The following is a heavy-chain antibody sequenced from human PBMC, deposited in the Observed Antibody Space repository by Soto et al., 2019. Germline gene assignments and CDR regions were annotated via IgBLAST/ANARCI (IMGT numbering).Heavy chain of an antibody. J-gene: IGHJ5*02. CDR3: PRHSWELPTETINWFDP. Sequence: GASRKISCKCSGYSFTSYWIGWVRQMPGKGLEWMGLIYPGDSDTSYSPSFQGQLTISADMSISTAYLQWSSLKASNTAMYYCPRHSWELPTETINWFDPWGQGTLVTVSS. D-gene: IGHD1-26*01. V-gene: IGHV5-51*01. CDR2: IYPGDSDT. CDR1: GYSFTSYW.